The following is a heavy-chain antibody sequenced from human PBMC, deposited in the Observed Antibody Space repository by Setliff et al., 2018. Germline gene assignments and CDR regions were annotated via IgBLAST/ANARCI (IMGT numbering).Heavy chain of an antibody. CDR1: GGSFSDYY. CDR3: ARGRGYYDSSGYFQTDAFDI. V-gene: IGHV4-34*01. Sequence: PSVTLSLTCAVYGGSFSDYYWSWIRQPPGKGLEWIGEINHSGSTNYNPSLKSRVTISVDTSKKQFSLKLSSVTAADTAVYYCARGRGYYDSSGYFQTDAFDIWGQGTMVTVSS. CDR2: INHSGST. D-gene: IGHD3-22*01. J-gene: IGHJ3*02.